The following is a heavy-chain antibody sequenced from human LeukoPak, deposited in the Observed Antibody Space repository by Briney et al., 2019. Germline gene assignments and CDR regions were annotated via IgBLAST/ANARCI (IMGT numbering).Heavy chain of an antibody. CDR3: AKDIGSWGIYYYYGMDV. V-gene: IGHV3-23*01. J-gene: IGHJ6*02. CDR1: GFTFSTYA. Sequence: GGSLRLSCAASGFTFSTYAMSWVRQAPGKGLEWVSAISGSGGTTYNADSVKGRFTISRGNSKNTLYLQMNSLRAEDTAVYYCAKDIGSWGIYYYYGMDVWGQGTTVTVSS. D-gene: IGHD1-26*01. CDR2: ISGSGGTT.